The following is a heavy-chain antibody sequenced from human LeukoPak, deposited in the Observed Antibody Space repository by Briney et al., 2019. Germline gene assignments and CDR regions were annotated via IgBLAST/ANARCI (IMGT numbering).Heavy chain of an antibody. CDR1: GFTFGDYT. CDR2: IRSKAFAGTA. CDR3: CRAPYNNYVNLDY. D-gene: IGHD4-11*01. V-gene: IGHV3-49*04. J-gene: IGHJ4*02. Sequence: PGGSLRLSCTPSGFTFGDYTMTWVPQAPGRGLECLGFIRSKAFAGTAEYAASVEGRFTISRDDSISIAYLHMNSLKAEDSAVYYCCRAPYNNYVNLDYWGQGTLVTVSS.